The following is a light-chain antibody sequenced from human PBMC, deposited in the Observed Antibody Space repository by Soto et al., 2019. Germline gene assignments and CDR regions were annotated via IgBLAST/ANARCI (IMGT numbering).Light chain of an antibody. CDR1: SSDVGGSNF. CDR3: VSYTSSTTYV. CDR2: DVA. Sequence: SVRTQPASVSDSPGQSITISCTGTSSDVGGSNFVSWYQQHPGKPPKLIIYDVANRPPGVSNRFSGSKSGSTASLIISRLQTEDEADYYCVSYTSSTTYVFGTGTKVTVL. J-gene: IGLJ1*01. V-gene: IGLV2-14*03.